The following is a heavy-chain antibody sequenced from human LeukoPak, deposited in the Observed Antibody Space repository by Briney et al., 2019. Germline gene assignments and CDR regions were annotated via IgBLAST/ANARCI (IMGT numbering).Heavy chain of an antibody. CDR3: AKDMGAYSSGPLDY. Sequence: GGSLRLSCAASGFTFDDYAMHWVRQAPGKGLEWVLGISWNSGSIGYADSVKGRFTISRDNAKNSLYLQMNSLRAEDTALYYCAKDMGAYSSGPLDYWGQGTLVTVSS. J-gene: IGHJ4*02. D-gene: IGHD6-19*01. CDR1: GFTFDDYA. V-gene: IGHV3-9*01. CDR2: ISWNSGSI.